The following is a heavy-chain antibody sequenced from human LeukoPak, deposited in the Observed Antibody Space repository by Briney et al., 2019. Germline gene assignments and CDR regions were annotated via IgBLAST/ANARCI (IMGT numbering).Heavy chain of an antibody. CDR1: GFTFDDYA. V-gene: IGHV3-9*01. D-gene: IGHD2-2*01. CDR2: ISWNSGSI. Sequence: GGSLRLSCAASGFTFDDYAMHWVRQAPGKGLEWVSGISWNSGSIGYADSVKGRFTISRDNAKNSLYLQMNSLRAEDTAVYYCAKDPYCSSTSCYSDDAFDIWGQGTMVTVSS. J-gene: IGHJ3*02. CDR3: AKDPYCSSTSCYSDDAFDI.